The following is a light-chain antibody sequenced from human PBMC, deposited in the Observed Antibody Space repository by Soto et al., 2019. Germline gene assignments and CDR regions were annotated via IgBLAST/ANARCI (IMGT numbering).Light chain of an antibody. V-gene: IGKV3-15*01. Sequence: EIVMTQSPATLSVSPGERATLSCRASQSVSSNLAWYQQRPGQAPRLLMYDASTRATGIPARFSGYGSGTDFTLTINGLEPEDFAVYYCHQYGDSPGTFGQGTKVDIK. CDR2: DAS. J-gene: IGKJ1*01. CDR3: HQYGDSPGT. CDR1: QSVSSN.